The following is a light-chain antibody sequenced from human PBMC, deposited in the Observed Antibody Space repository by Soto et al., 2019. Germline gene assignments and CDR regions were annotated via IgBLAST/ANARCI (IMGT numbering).Light chain of an antibody. V-gene: IGKV2D-29*01. CDR3: MQSIQLPLT. CDR2: EVS. Sequence: DIVMTQTPLSLSVTPGQPASISCKSSQSLLHSDGKTYLYWYLQKPGQPPQLLIYEVSNRFSGVPHWVSGSRLGTDFPLKISPVEASDCGVYYCMQSIQLPLTFGHGTKVDIK. CDR1: QSLLHSDGKTY. J-gene: IGKJ3*01.